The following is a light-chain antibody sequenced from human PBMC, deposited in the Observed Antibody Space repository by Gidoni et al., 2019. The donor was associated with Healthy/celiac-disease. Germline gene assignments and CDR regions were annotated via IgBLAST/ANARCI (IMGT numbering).Light chain of an antibody. Sequence: VEMAQTPSSLSASVGDRVTITCRASQGISNYLAWYQQKPGKVPKLLIYAASTLHSGVPSRFSGSGSGTDFTLTISSLQPEDVAAYYCQKHNSGLCSFGQGTKLEIK. V-gene: IGKV1-27*01. J-gene: IGKJ2*04. CDR3: QKHNSGLCS. CDR1: QGISNY. CDR2: AAS.